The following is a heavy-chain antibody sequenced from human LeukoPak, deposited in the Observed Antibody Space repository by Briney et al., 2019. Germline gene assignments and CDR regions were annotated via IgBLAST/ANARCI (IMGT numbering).Heavy chain of an antibody. CDR1: GYTFTSYY. Sequence: ASVKVSCKASGYTFTSYYMHWVRQAPGQGLEWMGIINPSGGSTSYAQKFQGRVTMTRDTSTSTVYMELSSLRSEDTAMYYCASPGEKDYYFDYWGQGTLVTVSS. CDR2: INPSGGST. D-gene: IGHD3-16*01. V-gene: IGHV1-46*01. J-gene: IGHJ4*02. CDR3: ASPGEKDYYFDY.